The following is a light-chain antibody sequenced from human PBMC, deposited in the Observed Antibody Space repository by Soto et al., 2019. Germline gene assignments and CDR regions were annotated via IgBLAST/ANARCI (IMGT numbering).Light chain of an antibody. V-gene: IGKV1-12*01. CDR3: QQSDSFPFT. J-gene: IGKJ3*01. CDR1: QDIITW. CDR2: SAS. Sequence: DIQMTQSPSYVSASEGDRVTITCRASQDIITWLAWFQQKPGKAPRLLIYSASTLQRGVPSRFSGSGSGTEFTLNITRLQTEDVATYFCQQSDSFPFTFGPGTKVDV.